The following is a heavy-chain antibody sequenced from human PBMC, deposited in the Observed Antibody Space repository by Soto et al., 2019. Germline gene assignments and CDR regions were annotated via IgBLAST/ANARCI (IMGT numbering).Heavy chain of an antibody. V-gene: IGHV3-30*18. Sequence: GGSLRLSCAASGFTFSSYGMHWVRQAPGKGLEWVAVISYDGSNKYYADSVKGRFTISRDNSKNTLYLQMNSLRAEDTAVYYCAKDNKWRGCSSNSFYGWVDPWGQGTLVTVSS. CDR2: ISYDGSNK. CDR1: GFTFSSYG. D-gene: IGHD2-2*01. CDR3: AKDNKWRGCSSNSFYGWVDP. J-gene: IGHJ5*02.